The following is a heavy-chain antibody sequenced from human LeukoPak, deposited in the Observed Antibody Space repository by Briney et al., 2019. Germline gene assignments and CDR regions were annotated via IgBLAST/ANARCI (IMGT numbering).Heavy chain of an antibody. Sequence: GGSLRLSCAASGISVSTNYMSWVRQAPGKGLEWVSGINWNGGSTGYTDSVKGRFTISRDNAKNSLYLQMNSLRAEDTALYYCARAYGYCSSTSCYNAFDIWGQGTMVTVSS. J-gene: IGHJ3*02. D-gene: IGHD2-2*02. CDR3: ARAYGYCSSTSCYNAFDI. CDR2: INWNGGST. V-gene: IGHV3-20*04. CDR1: GISVSTNY.